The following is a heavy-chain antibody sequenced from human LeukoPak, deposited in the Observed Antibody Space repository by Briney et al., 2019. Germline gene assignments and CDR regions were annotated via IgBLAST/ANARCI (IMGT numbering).Heavy chain of an antibody. CDR3: ARVFTEADSSVGY. CDR2: MNPNSGNT. Sequence: GASVKVSCKASGYTFTNYDINWVRQATGQGLEWMGWMNPNSGNTGHAQKFQGRVTMTRNTSISTAYMELSSLRSEDTAVYYCARVFTEADSSVGYWGQGTLVTVSS. J-gene: IGHJ4*02. V-gene: IGHV1-8*01. D-gene: IGHD6-13*01. CDR1: GYTFTNYD.